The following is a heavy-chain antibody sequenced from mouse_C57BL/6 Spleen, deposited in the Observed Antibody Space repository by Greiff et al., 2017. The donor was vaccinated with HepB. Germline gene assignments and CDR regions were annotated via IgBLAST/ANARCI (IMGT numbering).Heavy chain of an antibody. CDR2: IYPSDSET. CDR1: GYTFTSYW. D-gene: IGHD1-1*01. J-gene: IGHJ4*01. V-gene: IGHV1-61*01. CDR3: ATFYGSSPYYYAMDY. Sequence: QVQLQQSGAELVRPGSSVKLSCKASGYTFTSYWMDWVKQRPGQGLEWIGNIYPSDSETHYNQKFKDKATLTVDKSSSTAYMQLSSLTSEDSAVYYCATFYGSSPYYYAMDYWGQGTSVTVSS.